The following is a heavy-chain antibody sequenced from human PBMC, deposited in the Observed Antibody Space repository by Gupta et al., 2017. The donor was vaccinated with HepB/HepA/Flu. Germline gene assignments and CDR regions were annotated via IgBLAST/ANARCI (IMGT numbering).Heavy chain of an antibody. V-gene: IGHV3-7*01. J-gene: IGHJ6*03. Sequence: EVQLVESGGGLVQPGGSLRLSCAASGFTFSSYWMSWVRQAPGKGLEWVANIKQDGSEKYYVDSVKGRFTISRDNAKNSLYLQMNSLRAEDTAVYYCARELRENTIFGVVIFYYYYYMDVWGKGTTVTVSS. CDR3: ARELRENTIFGVVIFYYYYYMDV. D-gene: IGHD3-3*01. CDR2: IKQDGSEK. CDR1: GFTFSSYW.